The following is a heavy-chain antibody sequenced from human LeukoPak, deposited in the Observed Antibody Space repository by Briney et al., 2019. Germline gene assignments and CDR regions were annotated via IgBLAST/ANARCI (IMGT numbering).Heavy chain of an antibody. CDR1: GYTFTSYG. CDR2: ISAYNGNT. CDR3: ARPSTYYYDSSGSPVKYFQH. J-gene: IGHJ1*01. Sequence: ASVKVSCKASGYTFTSYGISWVRQAPGQGLEWMGWISAYNGNTNYAQKLQGRVTMTTDTSTSTAYMELRSLRSDDTAVYYCARPSTYYYDSSGSPVKYFQHWGQGTLVTVSS. D-gene: IGHD3-22*01. V-gene: IGHV1-18*01.